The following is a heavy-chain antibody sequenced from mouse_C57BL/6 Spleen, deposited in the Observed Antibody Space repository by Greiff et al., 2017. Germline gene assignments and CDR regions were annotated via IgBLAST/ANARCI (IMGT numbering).Heavy chain of an antibody. J-gene: IGHJ2*01. V-gene: IGHV1-76*01. D-gene: IGHD2-4*01. Sequence: QVQLQQSGAELVRPGASVKLSCKASGYTFTDYYINWVKQRPGQGLEWIARIYPGSGNTYYNEKFKGKATLTAEKSSSPAYMQLSSLTSEDSAVYFCARWDDYGYFDYWGQGTTLTVSS. CDR3: ARWDDYGYFDY. CDR2: IYPGSGNT. CDR1: GYTFTDYY.